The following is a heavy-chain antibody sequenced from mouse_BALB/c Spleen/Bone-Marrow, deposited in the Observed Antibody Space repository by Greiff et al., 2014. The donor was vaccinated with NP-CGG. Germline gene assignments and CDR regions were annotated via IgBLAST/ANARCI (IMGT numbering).Heavy chain of an antibody. CDR2: IWGAGIT. J-gene: IGHJ2*01. V-gene: IGHV2-6-5*01. CDR1: GFSLTDYG. Sequence: VKLVESGPGLVAPSQSLSITCTVSGFSLTDYGVSWIRQPPGKGLEWLGVIWGAGITYYNSALKSRLSISKDNSKSQVSLKMNSLQTDDTAMYYCAKLTWDEGDYWGQGTTLTVSS. CDR3: AKLTWDEGDY. D-gene: IGHD4-1*01.